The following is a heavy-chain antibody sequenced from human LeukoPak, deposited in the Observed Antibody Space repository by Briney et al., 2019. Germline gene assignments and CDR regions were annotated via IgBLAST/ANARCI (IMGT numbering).Heavy chain of an antibody. J-gene: IGHJ5*02. CDR2: IDPNSGGT. Sequence: GASVKVSCKASGYTFTGYYMHWVRQAPGQGLEWMGWIDPNSGGTNYAQKLQGRVTMTRDTSISTAYMELSRLRSDDTAVYYCAREYKGITGTRGSWFDPWGQGTLVTVSS. V-gene: IGHV1-2*02. D-gene: IGHD1-20*01. CDR3: AREYKGITGTRGSWFDP. CDR1: GYTFTGYY.